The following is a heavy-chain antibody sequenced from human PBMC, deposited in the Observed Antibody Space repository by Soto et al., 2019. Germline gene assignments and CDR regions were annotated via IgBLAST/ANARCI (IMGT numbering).Heavy chain of an antibody. J-gene: IGHJ4*02. D-gene: IGHD2-21*01. V-gene: IGHV3-23*01. CDR3: AKGSASTRPYYFDY. Sequence: RGGSLRLSCAASGFTFSSYGMSWVRQAPGKGLEWVSAITGSGGDTYYAGSVAGRFTISRDQSKNTLYLQLSSLRAEDTAIYYCAKGSASTRPYYFDYWGQGAVVTVSS. CDR2: ITGSGGDT. CDR1: GFTFSSYG.